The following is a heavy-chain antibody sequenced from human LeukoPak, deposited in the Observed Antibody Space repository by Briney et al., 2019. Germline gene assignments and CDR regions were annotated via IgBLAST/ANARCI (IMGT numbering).Heavy chain of an antibody. CDR2: TSSSDSGK. D-gene: IGHD6-13*01. CDR1: GFTLSSYA. CDR3: AKDRKHLATAGAH. Sequence: GGSLRLSCVVSGFTLSSYAMSWVRQAPGKGLEWVAATSSSDSGKYHADSVRGRFTISRDNSKNTVYLQMNSLRAEDAAVYYCAKDRKHLATAGAHWGQGTLVTVSS. V-gene: IGHV3-23*01. J-gene: IGHJ4*02.